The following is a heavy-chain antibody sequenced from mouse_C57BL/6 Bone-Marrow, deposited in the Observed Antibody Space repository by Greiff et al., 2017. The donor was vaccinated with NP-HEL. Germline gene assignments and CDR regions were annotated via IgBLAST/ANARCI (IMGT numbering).Heavy chain of an antibody. CDR3: ARSDDYGYFDY. V-gene: IGHV14-2*01. D-gene: IGHD2-4*01. J-gene: IGHJ2*01. CDR1: GFNIKDYY. Sequence: VQLQQSGAELVKPGASVKLSCTASGFNIKDYYMHWVKQRTEQGLEWIGRIDPEDGDTKYAPNFQGKATITADTSSNTAYLQLSSLTSEDTAVYYCARSDDYGYFDYWGQGTTLTVSS. CDR2: IDPEDGDT.